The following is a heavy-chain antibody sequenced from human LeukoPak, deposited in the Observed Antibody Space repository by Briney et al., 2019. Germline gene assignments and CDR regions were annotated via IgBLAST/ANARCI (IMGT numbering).Heavy chain of an antibody. J-gene: IGHJ4*02. CDR3: AKDSRSCPFDY. D-gene: IGHD1-26*01. CDR1: GFTFSSYG. V-gene: IGHV3-30*18. Sequence: PGRSLRLSCAASGFTFSSYGMHWVRQAPGKGLEWVAVISYDGSNKYYADSVKGRFTISRDNSKNTLYLQMNSLRAEDTAVYYCAKDSRSCPFDYWGQGTLVTVSS. CDR2: ISYDGSNK.